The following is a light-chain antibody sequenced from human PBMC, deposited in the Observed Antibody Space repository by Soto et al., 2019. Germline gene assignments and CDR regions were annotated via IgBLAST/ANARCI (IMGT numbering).Light chain of an antibody. J-gene: IGKJ1*01. V-gene: IGKV3-20*01. CDR1: QSINSNY. CDR2: GAS. Sequence: EIVLTQSPGSLSLSPGERATLSCRASQSINSNYLAWYRQKPGQSPRLLIYGASRRATDIPDRFSGSVSGYDFNLTISRLEHEDFAVYYCQQYGRLPRTFGQGTKVEIQ. CDR3: QQYGRLPRT.